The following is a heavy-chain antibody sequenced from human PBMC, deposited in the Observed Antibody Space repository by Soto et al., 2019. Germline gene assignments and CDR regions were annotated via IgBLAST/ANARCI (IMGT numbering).Heavy chain of an antibody. J-gene: IGHJ4*02. CDR3: AKESTDADYFDY. CDR1: GFTFDDYA. CDR2: ISWNSGSI. Sequence: EVQLVESGGGLVQPGRSLRLSCAASGFTFDDYAMHWVRQAPGKGLEWVSGISWNSGSIGYADSVKGRFTISRDNAKNSLYLQMNSLRAEDTALYYCAKESTDADYFDYWGQGTLVTVSS. V-gene: IGHV3-9*01.